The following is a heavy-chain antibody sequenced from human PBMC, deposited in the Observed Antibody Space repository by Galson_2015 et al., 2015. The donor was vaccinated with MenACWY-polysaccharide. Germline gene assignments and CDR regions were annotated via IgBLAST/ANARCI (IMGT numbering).Heavy chain of an antibody. D-gene: IGHD2-2*01. V-gene: IGHV3-30-3*01. CDR2: ISYDGSNK. Sequence: SLRLSCAASGVTFSSSAMHWVRQAPDKGLERVAVISYDGSNKYYADFLKGRFTISRDNSKNMVFLQMNSLRTEDTAVYYCASGYCGRTICSPPFDYWGQGTLVSVSS. CDR1: GVTFSSSA. CDR3: ASGYCGRTICSPPFDY. J-gene: IGHJ4*02.